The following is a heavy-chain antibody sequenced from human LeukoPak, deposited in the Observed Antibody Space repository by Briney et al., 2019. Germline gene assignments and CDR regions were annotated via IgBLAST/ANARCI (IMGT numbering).Heavy chain of an antibody. J-gene: IGHJ4*02. Sequence: VASVKVSCKASGYTFTSYGISWVRQAPGQGLEWMGWISAYNGNTNYAQKPQGRVTMTTDTYTSTAYMELRSLRSDDTAVYYCARVGGDYDILTGYSYYFDYWGQGTLVTVSS. V-gene: IGHV1-18*01. D-gene: IGHD3-9*01. CDR2: ISAYNGNT. CDR3: ARVGGDYDILTGYSYYFDY. CDR1: GYTFTSYG.